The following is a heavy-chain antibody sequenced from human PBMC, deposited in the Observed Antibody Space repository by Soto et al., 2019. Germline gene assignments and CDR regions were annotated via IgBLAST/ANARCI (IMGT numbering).Heavy chain of an antibody. CDR1: GYTFTSYY. D-gene: IGHD3-16*02. CDR3: ARTYYDYIWGSYRYTGWFDP. V-gene: IGHV1-46*03. J-gene: IGHJ5*02. CDR2: INPSGGST. Sequence: ASVKVSCKASGYTFTSYYMHWVRQAPGQGLEWMGIINPSGGSTSYAQKFQGRVTMTRDTSTSTVYMELSSLRSEDTAVYYCARTYYDYIWGSYRYTGWFDPWGQGTLVTVS.